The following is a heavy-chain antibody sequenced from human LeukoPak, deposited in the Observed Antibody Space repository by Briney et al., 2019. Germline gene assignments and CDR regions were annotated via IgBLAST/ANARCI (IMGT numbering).Heavy chain of an antibody. Sequence: ASVKVSCKASGGTFSSYAISWVRQAPGQGLEWMGRIIPILGIANYAQKFQGRVTITADKSTSTAYMELSSLTSDDTAVYYCARDPLRSSWSTYKNAMDVWGQGTTVTVS. D-gene: IGHD6-13*01. CDR2: IIPILGIA. V-gene: IGHV1-69*04. CDR1: GGTFSSYA. J-gene: IGHJ6*02. CDR3: ARDPLRSSWSTYKNAMDV.